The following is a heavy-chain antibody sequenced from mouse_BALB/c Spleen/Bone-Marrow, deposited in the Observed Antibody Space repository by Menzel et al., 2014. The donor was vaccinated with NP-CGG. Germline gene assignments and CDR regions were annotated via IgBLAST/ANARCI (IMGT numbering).Heavy chain of an antibody. Sequence: VKLVESGPGLVSPSQSLSIPCTVSGFSLTDYGVSWIRQPPGKGLEWLGVIWGGGSTYYNSALKSRLSISKDNSKSQVFLKMNSLQTDDTAMYYCAKHTGTVVGGIMDYWGQGTSVTVSS. CDR2: IWGGGST. CDR3: AKHTGTVVGGIMDY. V-gene: IGHV2-6-5*01. CDR1: GFSLTDYG. D-gene: IGHD4-1*01. J-gene: IGHJ4*01.